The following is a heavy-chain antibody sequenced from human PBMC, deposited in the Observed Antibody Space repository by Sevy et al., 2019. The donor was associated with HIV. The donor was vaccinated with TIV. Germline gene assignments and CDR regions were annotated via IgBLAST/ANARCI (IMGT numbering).Heavy chain of an antibody. D-gene: IGHD3-22*01. CDR2: ISGSDGGT. Sequence: GGSLRLSCAASGFTFSTYAMSWVRQAPGKGLEWVSAISGSDGGTYHADSVKGRFTISRDNSKNTLYLQMKRLREEDTAVYYCARGRGSGYYNFDYWGQGTLVTVSS. V-gene: IGHV3-23*01. CDR1: GFTFSTYA. J-gene: IGHJ4*02. CDR3: ARGRGSGYYNFDY.